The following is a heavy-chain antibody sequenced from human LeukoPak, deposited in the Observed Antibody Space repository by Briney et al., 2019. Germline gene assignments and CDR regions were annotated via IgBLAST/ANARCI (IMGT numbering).Heavy chain of an antibody. V-gene: IGHV3-30*03. D-gene: IGHD6-13*01. J-gene: IGHJ3*02. Sequence: GRSLRLSCAASGFTFSSYGMHWVRQAPGKGLEWVAVISYDGSNKYYADSVKGRFTISRDNSKNTLYLQMGSLRAEDMAVYYCASHSSSWYEDAFDIWGQGTMVTVSS. CDR2: ISYDGSNK. CDR1: GFTFSSYG. CDR3: ASHSSSWYEDAFDI.